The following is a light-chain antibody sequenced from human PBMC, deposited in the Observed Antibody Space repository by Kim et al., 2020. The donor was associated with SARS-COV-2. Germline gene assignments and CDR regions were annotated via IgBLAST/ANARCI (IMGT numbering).Light chain of an antibody. CDR2: AAS. J-gene: IGKJ4*01. Sequence: VGDRVPITSRGSQGISNYLAWYQQKPGKVPKLRIYAASTLQSGVPSRFSGSGSGTDFTLTISSLQPEDVATYYCQKYNSAPPTFGGGTKVDIK. V-gene: IGKV1-27*01. CDR1: QGISNY. CDR3: QKYNSAPPT.